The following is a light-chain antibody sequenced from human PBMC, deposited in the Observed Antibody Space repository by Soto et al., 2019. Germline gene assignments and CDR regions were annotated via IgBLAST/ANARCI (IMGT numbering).Light chain of an antibody. V-gene: IGLV2-14*01. CDR2: DVR. CDR1: SSDVGGYNY. J-gene: IGLJ1*01. CDR3: ISYTTISTYV. Sequence: QSVLTQPASVSGSPGQSITISCTGTSSDVGGYNYVSWYQQHPGKAPKRMIYDVRNRPSGVSNRFSGSKSGNTASLTISGLQAEDEADYYCISYTTISTYVFGTGTKLTVL.